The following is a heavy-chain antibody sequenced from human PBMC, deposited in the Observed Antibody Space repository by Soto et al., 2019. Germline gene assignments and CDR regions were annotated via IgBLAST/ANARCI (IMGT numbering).Heavy chain of an antibody. D-gene: IGHD2-15*01. CDR1: VFTFSSYG. V-gene: IGHV3-33*01. Sequence: GSLRLSCAASVFTFSSYGMHWVRQAPGKGLEWVAVIWYDGSNKYYADSVKGRFTISRDNSKNTLYLQMNSLRAEDTAVYHCARASGYFSGGSCYPGVFDIWGQGTMVTVSS. CDR3: ARASGYFSGGSCYPGVFDI. J-gene: IGHJ3*02. CDR2: IWYDGSNK.